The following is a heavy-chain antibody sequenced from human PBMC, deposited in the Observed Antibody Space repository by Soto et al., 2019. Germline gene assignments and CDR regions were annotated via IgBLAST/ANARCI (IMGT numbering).Heavy chain of an antibody. V-gene: IGHV3-23*01. CDR1: GFTFSNYA. CDR2: ISTGGGTT. Sequence: GGSLRLSCEVSGFTFSNYAMNWVRQAPGKGLEWVSAISTGGGTTYYADSVKGRFTISRDNSKNTLYLQMNDLRADDTALYYCAKAYASATGHVLDVWRHGSMVTVSS. D-gene: IGHD3-16*01. J-gene: IGHJ3*01. CDR3: AKAYASATGHVLDV.